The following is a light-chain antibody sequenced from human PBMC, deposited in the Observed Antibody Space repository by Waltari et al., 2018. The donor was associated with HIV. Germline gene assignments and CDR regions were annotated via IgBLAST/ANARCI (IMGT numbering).Light chain of an antibody. CDR2: VKKDGSH. Sequence: QLILTQSPSASASLGASVKLTCTLSSGHSNYAIAWHQQQPGKSPRFWMKVKKDGSHIKGDGIPDRFSGSISGAERYLTISGLQSEDESDYYCQTWATGIQIFGGGTKLTVL. CDR1: SGHSNYA. CDR3: QTWATGIQI. V-gene: IGLV4-69*01. J-gene: IGLJ2*01.